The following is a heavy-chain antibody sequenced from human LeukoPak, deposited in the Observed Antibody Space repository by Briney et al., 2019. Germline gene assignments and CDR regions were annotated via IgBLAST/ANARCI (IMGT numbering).Heavy chain of an antibody. CDR2: ILYDGRNK. J-gene: IGHJ3*02. Sequence: PGGSLRLSCAASGFTFSSYSMNWVRQAPGKGLEWVAFILYDGRNKYYTDSVKGRFTISRDNSKNTLYLQMNSLRAQDTAMYYCVPHDAFNIWGQGTMVTVSS. CDR1: GFTFSSYS. V-gene: IGHV3-30*02. CDR3: VPHDAFNI.